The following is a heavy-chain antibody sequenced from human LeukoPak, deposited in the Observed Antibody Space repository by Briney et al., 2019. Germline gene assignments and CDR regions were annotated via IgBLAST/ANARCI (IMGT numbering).Heavy chain of an antibody. CDR1: GGSISGYY. CDR2: IYYSGST. CDR3: ARWAYSTDWYQYFDK. Sequence: PSETLSLTCTVSGGSISGYYWSWIRQPPGKGLEFIGYIYYSGSTSYNPSLKSRVTISVDTSRNQFSLQLSSVTAADTAVYYCARWAYSTDWYQYFDKWGQGTLVTVSS. D-gene: IGHD6-19*01. J-gene: IGHJ4*02. V-gene: IGHV4-59*01.